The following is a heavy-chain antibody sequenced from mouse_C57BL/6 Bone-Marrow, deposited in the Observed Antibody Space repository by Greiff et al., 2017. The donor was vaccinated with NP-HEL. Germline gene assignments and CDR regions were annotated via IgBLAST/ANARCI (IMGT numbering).Heavy chain of an antibody. CDR3: ARMGYYLFYWYFDV. CDR2: ISSGSSTI. CDR1: GFTFSDYG. J-gene: IGHJ1*03. V-gene: IGHV5-17*01. Sequence: EVKLMESGGGLVKPGGSLKLSCAASGFTFSDYGMHWVRQAPEKGLEWVAYISSGSSTIYYADPVKGRFTISRDNAKNTLFLQRTSLRSEDTAMYYCARMGYYLFYWYFDVWGTGTTVTVSS. D-gene: IGHD2-3*01.